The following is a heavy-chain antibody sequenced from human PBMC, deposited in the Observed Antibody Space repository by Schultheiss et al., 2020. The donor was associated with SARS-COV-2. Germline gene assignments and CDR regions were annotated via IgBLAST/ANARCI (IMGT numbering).Heavy chain of an antibody. J-gene: IGHJ6*03. Sequence: SGPTLVKPTQTLTLTCTFSGFSLSTSGVGVAWIRQPPGKALEWLALIYWDDDKRYNPSLKSRLTITKDTSKNQVVLTMTNMDPVDTATYYCAKTITIFGVITGTGYYMDVWGKGTTVTVSS. CDR1: GFSLSTSGVG. D-gene: IGHD3-3*01. V-gene: IGHV2-5*02. CDR3: AKTITIFGVITGTGYYMDV. CDR2: IYWDDDK.